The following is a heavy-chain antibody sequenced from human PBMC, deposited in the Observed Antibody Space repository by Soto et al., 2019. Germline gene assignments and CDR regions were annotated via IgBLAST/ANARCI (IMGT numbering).Heavy chain of an antibody. CDR2: MNPNSRNT. CDR3: APPYRSSYYYYRFDV. Sequence: QVQLVQSGAEVKKPGASVKVSCKTSGYNFTSYDINWVRQATGQGLEWIGWMNPNSRNTGHAHKFLGIVPMTSNPSRIPAYMQLSSLSSESTPVYSCAPPYRSSYYYYRFDVCRQGPTVALSS. D-gene: IGHD6-6*01. CDR1: GYNFTSYD. J-gene: IGHJ6*02. V-gene: IGHV1-8*01.